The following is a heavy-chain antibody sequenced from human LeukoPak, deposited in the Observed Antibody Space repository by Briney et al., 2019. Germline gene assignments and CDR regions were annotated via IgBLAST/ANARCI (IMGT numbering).Heavy chain of an antibody. J-gene: IGHJ4*02. D-gene: IGHD2-8*02. V-gene: IGHV3-49*03. CDR2: IRSKGFGGTT. CDR1: GFTFGGYA. CDR3: SKTSTWSRGFDF. Sequence: GGSLRLSCSGSGFTFGGYAVSWFRQVPGKGLEWVGFIRSKGFGGTTEFAATVKGRFSISRDDSKGIAYLQMNSLKSEDTAVYFCSKTSTWSRGFDFWGQGTLVTVSS.